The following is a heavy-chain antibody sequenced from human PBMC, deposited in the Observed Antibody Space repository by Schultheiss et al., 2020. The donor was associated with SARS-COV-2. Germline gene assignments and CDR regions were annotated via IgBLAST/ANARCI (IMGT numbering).Heavy chain of an antibody. CDR3: ARTSIRSSSWYYFDY. CDR1: GGSISSGGYY. J-gene: IGHJ4*02. CDR2: IYYSGST. D-gene: IGHD6-13*01. Sequence: SETLSLTCTVSGGSISSGGYYWSWIRQPPGKGLEWIGYIYYSGSTNYNPSLKSRVTISVDTSKNQFSLKLSSVTAADTAVYYCARTSIRSSSWYYFDYWGQGTLVTVSS. V-gene: IGHV4-61*08.